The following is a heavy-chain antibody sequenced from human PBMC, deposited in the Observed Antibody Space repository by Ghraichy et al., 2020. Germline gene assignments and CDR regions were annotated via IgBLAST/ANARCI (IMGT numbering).Heavy chain of an antibody. CDR2: IYYSGST. J-gene: IGHJ2*01. Sequence: SETLSLTCTVSGGSISSSSYYWGWIRQPPGKGLEWIGSIYYSGSTYYNPSLKSRVTISVDTSKNQFSLKLSSVTAADTAVYYCARLAKSGYHNNWYFDLWGRGTLVTVSS. CDR3: ARLAKSGYHNNWYFDL. V-gene: IGHV4-39*01. CDR1: GGSISSSSYY. D-gene: IGHD5-12*01.